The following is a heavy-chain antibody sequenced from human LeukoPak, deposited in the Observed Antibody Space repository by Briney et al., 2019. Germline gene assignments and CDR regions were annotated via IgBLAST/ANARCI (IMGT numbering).Heavy chain of an antibody. CDR1: GFTFSNYA. CDR2: VTGSGGDT. Sequence: PGGSLTLSCAASGFTFSNYAMSGVRQTPGKGLECVSVVTGSGGDTYYTGSVNGRFTISRDNSKNTLYLQMNSLRAEDTAVYYCARGTLEHCSGASCYPLDSWGQGTLVTVSS. D-gene: IGHD2-15*01. J-gene: IGHJ5*01. CDR3: ARGTLEHCSGASCYPLDS. V-gene: IGHV3-23*01.